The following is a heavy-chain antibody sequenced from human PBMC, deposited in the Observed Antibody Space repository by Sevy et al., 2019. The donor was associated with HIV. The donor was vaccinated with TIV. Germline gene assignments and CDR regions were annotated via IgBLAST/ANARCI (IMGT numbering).Heavy chain of an antibody. J-gene: IGHJ4*02. Sequence: ASVKVSCKTSGYTFIKHPLSWVRQAPGQGLEWMGCIRTYNGERKYAQKFQGRATMTTDTSTSTAYMELRSLRSDDTAVYYCARDSDGSGRYYLDDFDSWGQGTLVTVSS. CDR2: IRTYNGER. V-gene: IGHV1-18*01. D-gene: IGHD3-22*01. CDR1: GYTFIKHP. CDR3: ARDSDGSGRYYLDDFDS.